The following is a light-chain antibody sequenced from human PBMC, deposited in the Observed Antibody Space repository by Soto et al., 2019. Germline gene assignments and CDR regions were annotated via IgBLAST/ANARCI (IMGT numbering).Light chain of an antibody. CDR2: GAS. CDR3: QQYSNWPWT. Sequence: EILMTQSPATLSVSPGERATLSCRASQSVSINLAWYQQKPGQAPSLLIYGASTRATGIPARFSGSGSGTEFTLTISSLQSEDLAFYYCQQYSNWPWTFGQGTKVEIK. V-gene: IGKV3D-15*01. CDR1: QSVSIN. J-gene: IGKJ1*01.